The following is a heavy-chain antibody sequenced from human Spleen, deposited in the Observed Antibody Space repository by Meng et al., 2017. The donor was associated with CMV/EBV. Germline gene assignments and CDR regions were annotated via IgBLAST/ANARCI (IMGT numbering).Heavy chain of an antibody. CDR1: GTSFSGFY. D-gene: IGHD3-10*01. CDR2: IYYSGST. Sequence: GSLRLSCAVYGTSFSGFYWSWIRQPPGKGLEWIGSIYYSGSTYYNPSLKSRVTISVDTSKNQFSLKLSSVTAADTAVYYCARDKTRYYYGSGSPYQDYWGQGTLVTVSS. V-gene: IGHV4-34*01. J-gene: IGHJ4*02. CDR3: ARDKTRYYYGSGSPYQDY.